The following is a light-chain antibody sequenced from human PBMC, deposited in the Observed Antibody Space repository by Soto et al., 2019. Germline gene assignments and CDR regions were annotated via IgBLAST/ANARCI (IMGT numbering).Light chain of an antibody. Sequence: DIVMTQTPLSLHVTLGQPASISCRSSQSLVHTNGKTYLSWLHQRPGQPPRLLIYESSNRFFGDPDRFSGSGAGTEFTLKISRVEAEDVGVYYCRQARQSPTFGPGTKVDIE. CDR3: RQARQSPT. CDR2: ESS. J-gene: IGKJ3*01. CDR1: QSLVHTNGKTY. V-gene: IGKV2-24*01.